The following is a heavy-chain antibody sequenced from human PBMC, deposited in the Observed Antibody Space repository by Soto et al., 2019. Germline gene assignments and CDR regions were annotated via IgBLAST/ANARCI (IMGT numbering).Heavy chain of an antibody. CDR3: AKGFIVVVTVLRPDDAFDV. Sequence: DVQLLESGGCLVQPGGSLRLACAASGFTFGNYAINWVRLAPGKGLEWVSGISGGGGSTYYADSVKGRFTIFRDTSKNTVFLQMNSLRADDTAVYYCAKGFIVVVTVLRPDDAFDVWGQGTMVTVSS. V-gene: IGHV3-23*01. D-gene: IGHD2-21*02. CDR1: GFTFGNYA. CDR2: ISGGGGST. J-gene: IGHJ3*01.